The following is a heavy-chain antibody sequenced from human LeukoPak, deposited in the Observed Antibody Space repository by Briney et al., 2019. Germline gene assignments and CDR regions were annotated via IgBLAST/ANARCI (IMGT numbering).Heavy chain of an antibody. Sequence: WGSLRLSCAASGFTFSSYGMHWVSQAPGKGLEWVAFIRYDGNNKYHADSVKGRFTISRDNSKNTLYLQMNSLRTEDTAVYYCAKDGVTGYCRGGSCYSVDYWGQGTLVTVSS. CDR1: GFTFSSYG. V-gene: IGHV3-30*02. J-gene: IGHJ4*02. CDR2: IRYDGNNK. CDR3: AKDGVTGYCRGGSCYSVDY. D-gene: IGHD2-15*01.